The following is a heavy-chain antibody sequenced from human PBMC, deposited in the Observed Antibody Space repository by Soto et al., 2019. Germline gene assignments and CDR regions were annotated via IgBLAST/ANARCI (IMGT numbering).Heavy chain of an antibody. CDR3: ARRAAAGRSFDY. V-gene: IGHV3-11*01. CDR2: ISSSGNSI. CDR1: GFTFRNHW. D-gene: IGHD6-13*01. Sequence: PGESLNLSCAASGFTFRNHWMSWVRQAPGKGLEWVSYISSSGNSIYYADSVRGRFTVSRDNAKNSLFLQMNSLRAEDTAVYYCARRAAAGRSFDYWGLGTLVTVSS. J-gene: IGHJ4*02.